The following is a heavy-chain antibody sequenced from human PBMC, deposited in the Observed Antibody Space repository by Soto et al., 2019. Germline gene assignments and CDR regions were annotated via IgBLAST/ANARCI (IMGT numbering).Heavy chain of an antibody. D-gene: IGHD3-3*01. J-gene: IGHJ5*02. CDR1: GGSISSGDYY. CDR3: ARWWSGSRQGFDP. V-gene: IGHV4-31*03. Sequence: QVQLQESGPGLVKPSQTLSLTCTVSGGSISSGDYYWSWIRQHPGKGLEWIGDIYYSGSTYYNPSLKRRVTISVDTSKNQFSLKLSSVTAADTAVYYCARWWSGSRQGFDPWGQGTLVTVSS. CDR2: IYYSGST.